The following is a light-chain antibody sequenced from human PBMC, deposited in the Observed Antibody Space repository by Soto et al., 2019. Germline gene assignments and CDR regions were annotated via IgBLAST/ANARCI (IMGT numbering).Light chain of an antibody. CDR1: QGISNY. J-gene: IGKJ3*01. Sequence: DIQMTQSPSSLSASVGDRVTITCRASQGISNYLAWYQQKPGKVPKLLIYAASTLQSGVPSRFSGSGSGTDFTLTISSLQPEDVATDYCQKYNSAPFTLVPRTKVDIK. V-gene: IGKV1-27*01. CDR3: QKYNSAPFT. CDR2: AAS.